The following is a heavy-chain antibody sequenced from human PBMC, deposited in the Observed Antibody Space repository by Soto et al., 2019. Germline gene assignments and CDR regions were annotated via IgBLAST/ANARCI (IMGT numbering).Heavy chain of an antibody. CDR1: GGTFSSYA. J-gene: IGHJ6*02. CDR2: IIPIFGTA. D-gene: IGHD5-18*01. CDR3: ASTKRGYSYGSYYYYYYGMDV. Sequence: ASVKVSCKASGGTFSSYAISWVRQAPGQGLEWMGGIIPIFGTANYAQKFQGRVTITADESTSTAYMELSSLRSEDTAVYYCASTKRGYSYGSYYYYYYGMDVWGQGTTVTVSS. V-gene: IGHV1-69*13.